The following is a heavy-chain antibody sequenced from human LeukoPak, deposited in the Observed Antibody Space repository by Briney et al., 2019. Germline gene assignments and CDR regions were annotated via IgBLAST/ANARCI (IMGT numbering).Heavy chain of an antibody. Sequence: PSETLSLTCVVSGYSISSGYHWGWIRQPPGEGLEWIGSVYRSGSTYYNPSLKSRVTISVDTSKNQISLKVRSVTAADTAVYYCARENWVFDHWGQGILVTVSS. V-gene: IGHV4-38-2*02. CDR2: VYRSGST. CDR1: GYSISSGYH. D-gene: IGHD7-27*01. CDR3: ARENWVFDH. J-gene: IGHJ4*02.